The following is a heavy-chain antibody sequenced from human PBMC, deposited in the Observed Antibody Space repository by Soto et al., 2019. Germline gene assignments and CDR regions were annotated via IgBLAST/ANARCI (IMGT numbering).Heavy chain of an antibody. J-gene: IGHJ4*02. Sequence: SETLSLTCTVSGVTVSSDAYYWSWIRQHPGKGLEWIGNIYHTGSTYYSPSLKSRVVISLDTSNNQSSLTLTSVTAADTAVYYCARYRLSGNKLSKFDYWGRGTLVTVSS. D-gene: IGHD3-16*02. V-gene: IGHV4-31*03. CDR1: GVTVSSDAYY. CDR2: IYHTGST. CDR3: ARYRLSGNKLSKFDY.